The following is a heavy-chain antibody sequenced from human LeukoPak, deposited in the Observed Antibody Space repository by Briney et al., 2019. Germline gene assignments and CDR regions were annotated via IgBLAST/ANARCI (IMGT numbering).Heavy chain of an antibody. CDR1: GGSFSGYY. V-gene: IGHV4-34*01. CDR3: ARTGYYYGSGSYYNAAGLMDV. CDR2: INHSGST. J-gene: IGHJ6*04. D-gene: IGHD3-10*01. Sequence: SETLSLTCAVYGGSFSGYYWSWIRQPPGKGLEWIGEINHSGSTNYNPSLKSRVTISVDTSKNQFSLKLSSVTAADTAVYYCARTGYYYGSGSYYNAAGLMDVWGKGTTVTVSS.